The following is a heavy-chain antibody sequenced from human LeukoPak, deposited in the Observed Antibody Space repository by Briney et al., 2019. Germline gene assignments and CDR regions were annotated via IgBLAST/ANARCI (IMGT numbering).Heavy chain of an antibody. CDR2: ISYDGSNK. D-gene: IGHD6-19*01. V-gene: IGHV3-30*04. Sequence: GGSLRLSCAASGFTFSSYAMHWVRQAPGKGLEWVAVISYDGSNKYYVDSVKGRFTISRDNSKNTLYLQMNSLRAEDTAVYYCARYSSDYFDYWGQGTLVTVSS. CDR3: ARYSSDYFDY. CDR1: GFTFSSYA. J-gene: IGHJ4*02.